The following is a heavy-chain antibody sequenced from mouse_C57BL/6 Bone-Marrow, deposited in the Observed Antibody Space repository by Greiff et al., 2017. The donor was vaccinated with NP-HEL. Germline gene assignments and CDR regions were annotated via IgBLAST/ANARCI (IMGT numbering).Heavy chain of an antibody. V-gene: IGHV5-4*01. CDR1: GFTFSSYA. CDR3: ARDGYYDYPYYYAMDY. D-gene: IGHD2-4*01. CDR2: ISDGGSYT. Sequence: VQLKESGGGLVKPGGSLKLSCAASGFTFSSYAMSWVRQTPEKRLEWVATISDGGSYTYYPDNVKGRFTISRDNAKNNLYLQMSHLKSEDTAMYYCARDGYYDYPYYYAMDYWGQGTSVTVSS. J-gene: IGHJ4*01.